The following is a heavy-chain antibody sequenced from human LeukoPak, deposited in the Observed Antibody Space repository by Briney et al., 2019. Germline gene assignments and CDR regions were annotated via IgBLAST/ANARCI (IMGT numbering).Heavy chain of an antibody. CDR2: IKQDGSEN. CDR3: ARVQWEQRDAFDI. V-gene: IGHV3-7*04. J-gene: IGHJ3*02. Sequence: PGGSLRLSCAASGFSFSTYWMSWVRQPPGKGLEWVANIKQDGSENYYVDSVKGRFTISRDNAKNSLYLQMNSLRAEDTAVYYCARVQWEQRDAFDIWGQGTMVTVSS. D-gene: IGHD1-26*01. CDR1: GFSFSTYW.